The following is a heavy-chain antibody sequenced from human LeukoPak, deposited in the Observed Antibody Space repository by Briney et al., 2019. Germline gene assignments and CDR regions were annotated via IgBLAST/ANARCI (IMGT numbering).Heavy chain of an antibody. V-gene: IGHV4-38-2*01. CDR3: ARGPSYYYDSSGYPDY. D-gene: IGHD3-22*01. CDR2: IYHSGST. Sequence: SETLSLTCAVSGYSISSGYYWGWIRQPPGKGLEWIGIIYHSGSTYYNPSLKSRVTISVDTSKNQFSLKLSSVTAADTAVYYCARGPSYYYDSSGYPDYWGQGTLVTVSS. CDR1: GYSISSGYY. J-gene: IGHJ4*02.